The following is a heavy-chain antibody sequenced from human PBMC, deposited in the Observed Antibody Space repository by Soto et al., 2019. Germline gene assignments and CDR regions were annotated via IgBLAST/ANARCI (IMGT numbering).Heavy chain of an antibody. CDR1: GFTFSSYG. J-gene: IGHJ6*02. V-gene: IGHV3-30*18. Sequence: QVQLVESGGGVVQPGRSLRLSCAASGFTFSSYGMHWVRQAPGKGLEWVAVISYDGSNKYYADSVKGRFTISRDNSKNTLYLQMNSLRAEDTAVDYCAKEPADVWGQGTTVTVSS. CDR2: ISYDGSNK. CDR3: AKEPADV.